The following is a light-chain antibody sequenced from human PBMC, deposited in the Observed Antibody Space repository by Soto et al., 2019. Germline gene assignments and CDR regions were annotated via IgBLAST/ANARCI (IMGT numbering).Light chain of an antibody. CDR3: QQYGSSRGIT. J-gene: IGKJ5*01. V-gene: IGKV3-20*01. CDR2: GAS. Sequence: EIVLTQSPGTLSLSPGERATLSCRASQSVSSSYLAWYQQKPGQAPRLLIYGASSRATGIPDRFSGSGSGTHFTLTISRLEPEDFAVYYCQQYGSSRGITFGQGTRLEIK. CDR1: QSVSSSY.